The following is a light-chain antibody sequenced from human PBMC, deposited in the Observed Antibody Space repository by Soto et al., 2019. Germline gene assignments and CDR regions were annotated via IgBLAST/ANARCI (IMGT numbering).Light chain of an antibody. V-gene: IGLV2-8*01. Sequence: QSALTQPPSASGSPGQSVAISCTGTSSNIGDYKFVSWYQQHPGKAPKLIIYEVSLRPLGVPDRFSGSKSGNTAALTVSGLLAEDEADYCCRLCGGSNNVVFGGGTKLTVL. J-gene: IGLJ2*01. CDR1: SSNIGDYKF. CDR3: RLCGGSNNVV. CDR2: EVS.